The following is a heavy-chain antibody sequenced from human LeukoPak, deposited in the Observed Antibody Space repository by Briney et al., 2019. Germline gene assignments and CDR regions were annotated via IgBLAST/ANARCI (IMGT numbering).Heavy chain of an antibody. CDR1: GYTFTSYG. CDR2: ISAYNGNT. Sequence: ASVKVSCKASGYTFTSYGISWVRQAPGQGLEWMGWISAYNGNTNYAQKLQDRVTMTTDTSTSTAYMELRSLRSDDTAAYYCARAGSSSWYSEFDYWGQGTLVTVSS. D-gene: IGHD6-13*01. J-gene: IGHJ4*02. V-gene: IGHV1-18*01. CDR3: ARAGSSSWYSEFDY.